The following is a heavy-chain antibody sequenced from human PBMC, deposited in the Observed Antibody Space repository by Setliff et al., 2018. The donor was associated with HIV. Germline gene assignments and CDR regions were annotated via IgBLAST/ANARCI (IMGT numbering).Heavy chain of an antibody. Sequence: PGGSLRLSCAASGFTLSTYTMHWVRQAPGKGLEWVAVIWFDGHNKYYADSVKGRFTISRDNSKNTLYLQMNSLRGEDTAVYYCAKGGRFFTNHYYYMDVWGKGTTVTVSS. CDR1: GFTLSTYT. CDR2: IWFDGHNK. V-gene: IGHV3-33*06. D-gene: IGHD3-3*01. J-gene: IGHJ6*03. CDR3: AKGGRFFTNHYYYMDV.